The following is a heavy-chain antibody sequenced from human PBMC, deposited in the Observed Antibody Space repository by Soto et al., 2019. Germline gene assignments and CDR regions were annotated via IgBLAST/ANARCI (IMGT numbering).Heavy chain of an antibody. CDR3: ARETLSFGSALDV. V-gene: IGHV3-43*01. CDR1: GFRFDDYN. J-gene: IGHJ6*02. Sequence: GGSLRLSCAASGFRFDDYNIHWVRQAPGKDLEWVSLITWNGGNTYYADSVKGRFTISRDGTTKSVSLQMTSLKTEDTGLYYCARETLSFGSALDVWGQGTTVTVSS. D-gene: IGHD3-3*01. CDR2: ITWNGGNT.